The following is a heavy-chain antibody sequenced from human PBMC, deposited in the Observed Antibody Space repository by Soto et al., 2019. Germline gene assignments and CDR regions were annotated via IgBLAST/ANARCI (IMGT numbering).Heavy chain of an antibody. V-gene: IGHV4-59*01. D-gene: IGHD6-19*01. Sequence: QVQLQESGPGLVKPSETVSLTCTVSGGSISSFYWSWIRQPPERGLEWIGYIYYTGSTNYNPAIKTPVTISVDTSKNQFSLKLSSVTAADTDVYYCARGRHWLDYWGQGTLVTVSS. CDR1: GGSISSFY. J-gene: IGHJ4*02. CDR3: ARGRHWLDY. CDR2: IYYTGST.